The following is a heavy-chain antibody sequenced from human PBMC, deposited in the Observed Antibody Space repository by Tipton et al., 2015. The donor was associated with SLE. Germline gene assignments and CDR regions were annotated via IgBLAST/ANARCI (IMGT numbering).Heavy chain of an antibody. V-gene: IGHV1-18*01. CDR3: ARECSGTGCLDY. CDR1: AYIFANYV. CDR2: ISAYSGNT. J-gene: IGHJ4*02. D-gene: IGHD2-2*01. Sequence: QSGAEVKKPGASVKVSCKASAYIFANYVISWVRQAPGQGLEWMGWISAYSGNTNSGQKFQGRVTLTTDTSTSTTYMELRSPRSDDTAIYYCARECSGTGCLDYWGQGTLVTVSS.